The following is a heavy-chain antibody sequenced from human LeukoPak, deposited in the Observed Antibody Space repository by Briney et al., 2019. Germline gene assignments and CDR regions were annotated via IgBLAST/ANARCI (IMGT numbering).Heavy chain of an antibody. CDR3: ARENYSHYDFWSGYSY. J-gene: IGHJ4*02. Sequence: ASVKVSCKASGYTFTSYYMHWVRQAPGQGLEWMGIINPSGGSTSYAQKFQGRVTMTRDTSTSTVYMELSSLRPEDTAVYYCARENYSHYDFWSGYSYWGQGTLVTVSS. CDR2: INPSGGST. V-gene: IGHV1-46*01. D-gene: IGHD3-3*01. CDR1: GYTFTSYY.